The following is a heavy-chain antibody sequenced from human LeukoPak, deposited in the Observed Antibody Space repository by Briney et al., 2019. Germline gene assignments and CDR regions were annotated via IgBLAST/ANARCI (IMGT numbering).Heavy chain of an antibody. V-gene: IGHV2-70*11. CDR2: IDWDDDK. CDR3: ARAYMTREPYFDY. CDR1: GGSISSYYW. Sequence: TLSLTCTVSGGSISSYYWSWIRQPPGKALEWLARIDWDDDKYYSTSLKTRLTISKDTSKNQVVLTMTNMDPVDTATYYCARAYMTREPYFDYWGQGTLVTVSS. J-gene: IGHJ4*02. D-gene: IGHD1-14*01.